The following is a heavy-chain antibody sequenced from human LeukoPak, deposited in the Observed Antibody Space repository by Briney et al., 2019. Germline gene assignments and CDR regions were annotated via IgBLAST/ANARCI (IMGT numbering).Heavy chain of an antibody. CDR1: GYSFTSYW. CDR3: ARQNRLSGSSDY. V-gene: IGHV5-51*01. Sequence: HGESLKISCKGSGYSFTSYWIGWVRQMPGKGLEWMGIIYPGDSDTRYSPSFQGHVTISADKSISTAYLQWSSLKAADTAMYYCARQNRLSGSSDYWGQGTLVTVSS. J-gene: IGHJ4*02. CDR2: IYPGDSDT. D-gene: IGHD3-10*01.